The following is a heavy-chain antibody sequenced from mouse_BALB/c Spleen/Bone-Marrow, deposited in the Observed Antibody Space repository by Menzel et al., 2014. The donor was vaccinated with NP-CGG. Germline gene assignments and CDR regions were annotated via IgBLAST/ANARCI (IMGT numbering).Heavy chain of an antibody. D-gene: IGHD3-3*01. CDR2: IDPANGNT. CDR1: GFNIKDTY. J-gene: IGHJ4*01. CDR3: ARRTRYAMDY. Sequence: EVKLEESGAELVKPGASVKLSCTASGFNIKDTYMHWVKQRPEQGLEWIGRIDPANGNTKYDPKFQGKATITADTSSNTAYLQLSSLTSEDTAVHYCARRTRYAMDYWGQGTSVTVSS. V-gene: IGHV14-3*02.